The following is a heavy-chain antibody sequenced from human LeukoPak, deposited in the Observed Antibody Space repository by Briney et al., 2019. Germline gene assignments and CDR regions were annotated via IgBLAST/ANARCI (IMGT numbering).Heavy chain of an antibody. CDR3: ARAGDGRYCSSTSCQTGFDY. CDR2: INHSGST. CDR1: GGSFSGYY. D-gene: IGHD2-2*01. Sequence: PSETLSLTCAVYGGSFSGYYWSWIRQPPGKGLEWIGEINHSGSTNYNPSLKSRVTISVGTSKNQFSLKLSSVTAADTAVYYCARAGDGRYCSSTSCQTGFDYWGQGTLVTVSS. V-gene: IGHV4-34*01. J-gene: IGHJ4*02.